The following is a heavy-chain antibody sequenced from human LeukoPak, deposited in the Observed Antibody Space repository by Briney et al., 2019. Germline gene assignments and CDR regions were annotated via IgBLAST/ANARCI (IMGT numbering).Heavy chain of an antibody. CDR2: VYHGGNT. V-gene: IGHV4-38-2*02. Sequence: SETLSLTCSVSGYSISNGYYWGWIRQPPGKGLEFIGSVYHGGNTYYKASLKSRVTMSVGTSKNQFSLKPSSVTAADTAVYYCARDRYYYGSGSYYNFDYWGQGTLVTVSS. CDR3: ARDRYYYGSGSYYNFDY. D-gene: IGHD3-10*01. CDR1: GYSISNGYY. J-gene: IGHJ4*02.